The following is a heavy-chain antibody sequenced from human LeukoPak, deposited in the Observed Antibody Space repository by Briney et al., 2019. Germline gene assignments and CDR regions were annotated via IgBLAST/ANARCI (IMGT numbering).Heavy chain of an antibody. V-gene: IGHV1-18*01. CDR1: GYNFTSYG. J-gene: IGHJ4*02. D-gene: IGHD3-9*01. CDR2: ISAYDGNT. CDR3: ARRVELRYFADYFDY. Sequence: GSVKVSCKASGYNFTSYGISLVRQAPGQGLEWVGWISAYDGNTNYAQKLQGRVTVTTDTSTSTAYMELRSLRSDDTAVYYCARRVELRYFADYFDYWGQGTLVTVSS.